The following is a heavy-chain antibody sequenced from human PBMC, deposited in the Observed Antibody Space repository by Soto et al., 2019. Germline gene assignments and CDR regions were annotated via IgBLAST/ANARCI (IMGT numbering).Heavy chain of an antibody. J-gene: IGHJ4*02. CDR2: ISSDGSKE. CDR1: GVTFSSHG. D-gene: IGHD3-3*02. CDR3: VKEDPVLAY. V-gene: IGHV3-30*18. Sequence: QVQLVESGGGVVQPGRSLRLSCAASGVTFSSHGMHWARQAPGKGLEWVALISSDGSKEYYADSVKGRFTISRDNSKNALSLQMNSLRAEDKAMYYCVKEDPVLAYWGQGTLVTVSS.